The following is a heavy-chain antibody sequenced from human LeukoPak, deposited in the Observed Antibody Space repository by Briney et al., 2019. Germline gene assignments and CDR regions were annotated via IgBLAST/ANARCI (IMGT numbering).Heavy chain of an antibody. V-gene: IGHV1-8*03. CDR2: MNPNSANT. J-gene: IGHJ4*02. D-gene: IGHD1-26*01. CDR3: ARSIVGATESY. CDR1: GYTFTSYD. Sequence: ASVKVSCKASGYTFTSYDINWVRQATGQGLEWMGWMNPNSANTGYAQKFQGRVTITRDTSKSTAYMELSRLRSDDTAVYYCARSIVGATESYWGQGTLVTVSS.